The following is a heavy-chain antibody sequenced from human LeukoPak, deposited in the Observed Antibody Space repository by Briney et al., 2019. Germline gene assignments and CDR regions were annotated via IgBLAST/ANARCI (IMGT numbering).Heavy chain of an antibody. Sequence: GGSLRLSCAASGFTFSSYWVNWVRQAPGKGLEWVANIKQDGSEKYYVDSVEGRFSISRDNAKNSLYLQMNSLRSDDTAVFFCARAQTPGGRYFDFDYWGQGTLVTVSS. CDR3: ARAQTPGGRYFDFDY. CDR2: IKQDGSEK. D-gene: IGHD3-9*01. CDR1: GFTFSSYW. V-gene: IGHV3-7*05. J-gene: IGHJ4*02.